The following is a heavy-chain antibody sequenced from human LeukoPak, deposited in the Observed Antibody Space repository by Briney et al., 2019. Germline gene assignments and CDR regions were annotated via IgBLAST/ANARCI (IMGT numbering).Heavy chain of an antibody. CDR1: GFTFNTYW. D-gene: IGHD3-16*01. V-gene: IGHV3-74*01. J-gene: IGHJ3*01. CDR3: VREAGGTYAFDV. CDR2: IDGDGSRA. Sequence: GGSLRLSCAASGFTFNTYWMHWGRQGPGKGLVWVSRIDGDGSRASYADSVKGRFTVSRDNAKNTLYLQMNSPRPEDTAVYFCVREAGGTYAFDVWGQGTMVTVSS.